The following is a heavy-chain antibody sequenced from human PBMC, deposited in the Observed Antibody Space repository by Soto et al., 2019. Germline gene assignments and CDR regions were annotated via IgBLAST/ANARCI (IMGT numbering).Heavy chain of an antibody. D-gene: IGHD3-10*01. V-gene: IGHV4-59*01. CDR1: GGSMSEYF. J-gene: IGHJ4*02. CDR2: IYYPGST. CDR3: ARDGYDGSGSPYPAY. Sequence: SETLSLTCSVSGGSMSEYFWSWIRQSPGKGLEWIGYIYYPGSTDYNPSLKSRVTISVDTSKRQFSLRLTSVTAADTAVYYCARDGYDGSGSPYPAYWGPGTQVTVSS.